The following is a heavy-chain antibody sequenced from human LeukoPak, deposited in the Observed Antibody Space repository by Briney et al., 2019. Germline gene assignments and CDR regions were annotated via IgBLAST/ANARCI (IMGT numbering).Heavy chain of an antibody. CDR2: IYPGDSDT. V-gene: IGHV5-51*01. CDR3: ARHQAGDY. J-gene: IGHJ4*02. D-gene: IGHD6-13*01. Sequence: GESLKISCTGSGYSFSSYWIAWVRQMPGKGLEWMGIIYPGDSDTRYSPSFQGQVTISADKSTSTAYLQWSSLKVSDTAMYYCARHQAGDYWGQGTVVNVSP. CDR1: GYSFSSYW.